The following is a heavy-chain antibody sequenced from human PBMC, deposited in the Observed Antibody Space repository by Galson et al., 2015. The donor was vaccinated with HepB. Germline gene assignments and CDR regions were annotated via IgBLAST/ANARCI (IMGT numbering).Heavy chain of an antibody. D-gene: IGHD3-16*02. CDR2: ISAYNGKT. CDR3: ARDRAWAFGYCSTTNCPQDAFDI. V-gene: IGHV1-18*01. CDR1: GYTFTNYG. Sequence: SVKVSCKASGYTFTNYGITWVRQAPGQGLEWMGWISAYNGKTNYAQKVKGRVTMTTHTSTNTAYMELRNLRSDDTAVYYCARDRAWAFGYCSTTNCPQDAFDIWGQGTMVTVTS. J-gene: IGHJ3*02.